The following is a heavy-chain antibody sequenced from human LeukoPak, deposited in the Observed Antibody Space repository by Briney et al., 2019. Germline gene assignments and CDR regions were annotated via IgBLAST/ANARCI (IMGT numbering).Heavy chain of an antibody. CDR3: AKDIAFSSGYNAFDM. D-gene: IGHD3-22*01. J-gene: IGHJ3*02. Sequence: PGGSLRLSCAASGFSFSSYAMTWVRQTPGKGLEWVSVISAGSVSTYYADSVKGRFTISRDNSNYTLFLQMTSLRAEDTAVYYCAKDIAFSSGYNAFDMWAKGQWSPSLQ. V-gene: IGHV3-23*01. CDR2: ISAGSVST. CDR1: GFSFSSYA.